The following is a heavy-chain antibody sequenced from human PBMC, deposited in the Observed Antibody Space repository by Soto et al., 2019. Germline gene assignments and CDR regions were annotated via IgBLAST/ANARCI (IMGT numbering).Heavy chain of an antibody. J-gene: IGHJ5*02. Sequence: PSETLSLTCTVSGGSSSSSSDYWGWIRQPPGKGLEWIGSIYYSGSTYYNLSLKSRVTISVDTSKNQFSLKLSSVTAADTAVYYCARLTHIVVVVAARVSWFDPWGQGTLVTVS. CDR2: IYYSGST. CDR1: GGSSSSSSDY. CDR3: ARLTHIVVVVAARVSWFDP. D-gene: IGHD2-15*01. V-gene: IGHV4-39*01.